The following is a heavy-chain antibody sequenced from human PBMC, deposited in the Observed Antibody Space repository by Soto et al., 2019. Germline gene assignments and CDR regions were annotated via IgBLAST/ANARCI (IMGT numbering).Heavy chain of an antibody. Sequence: PSETLSLTCTVSGGSISSSSYYWGWIRQPPGKGLEWIGSIYYSGSTYYNPSLKSRVTISVDTSKNQFSLKLSSVTAADTAVYYCARRGLGNWFDPWGQGTLVTSPQ. CDR1: GGSISSSSYY. D-gene: IGHD6-19*01. CDR3: ARRGLGNWFDP. J-gene: IGHJ5*02. CDR2: IYYSGST. V-gene: IGHV4-39*01.